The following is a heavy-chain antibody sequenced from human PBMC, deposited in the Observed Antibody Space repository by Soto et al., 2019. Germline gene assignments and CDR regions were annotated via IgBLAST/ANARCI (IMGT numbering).Heavy chain of an antibody. V-gene: IGHV3-30*18. CDR2: ISYDGSNK. D-gene: IGHD6-6*01. CDR3: AKSYSSSSLDY. CDR1: GFTFSSYG. J-gene: IGHJ4*02. Sequence: TGGSLRLSCAASGFTFSSYGMHWVRQAPGKGLEWVAVISYDGSNKYYADSVKGRFTISRDNSKNTLYLQMNSLRAEDTAVYYCAKSYSSSSLDYWGQGTLVTVSS.